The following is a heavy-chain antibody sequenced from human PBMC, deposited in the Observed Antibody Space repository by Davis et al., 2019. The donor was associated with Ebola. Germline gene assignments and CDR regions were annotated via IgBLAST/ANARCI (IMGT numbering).Heavy chain of an antibody. Sequence: MPSATLSRTCTVSGASMSRYYWSWIRQPPGKGLDWIGYISYSGNTNYNPSLKSRVTISVDTSKNQFSLKLSSVTAADTAVYYCARGPRALRFLEWTTRNWFDPWGQGTLVTVSS. CDR3: ARGPRALRFLEWTTRNWFDP. J-gene: IGHJ5*02. V-gene: IGHV4-59*12. CDR1: GASMSRYY. D-gene: IGHD3-3*01. CDR2: ISYSGNT.